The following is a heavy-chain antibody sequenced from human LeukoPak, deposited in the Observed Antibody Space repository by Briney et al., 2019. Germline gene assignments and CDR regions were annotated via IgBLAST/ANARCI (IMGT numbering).Heavy chain of an antibody. V-gene: IGHV3-13*04. D-gene: IGHD2-15*01. CDR3: AREDPRGSGFDY. J-gene: IGHJ4*02. CDR2: IGTTGDT. CDR1: GFTFSSYD. Sequence: GGSLRLSCAASGFTFSSYDMHWVRQATGKGLEWASTIGTTGDTSYPGSVKGRFTISRENAKNSLYLQMNSLGDGDTAVYYGAREDPRGSGFDYWGQGTLVTVSS.